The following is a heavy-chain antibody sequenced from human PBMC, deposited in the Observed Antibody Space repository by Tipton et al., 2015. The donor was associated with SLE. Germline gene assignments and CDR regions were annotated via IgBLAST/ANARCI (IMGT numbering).Heavy chain of an antibody. D-gene: IGHD6-19*01. CDR1: GGSISSSRYY. CDR2: IYHSGTA. Sequence: TLSLTCTVSGGSISSSRYYWGWIRQPPGKGLEWIGSIYHSGTAYYNPSLKSRVTISVDTSKNQISLKLSSVTAADTAVYYCARDGKGQWPVDYWGQGTLVTVSS. J-gene: IGHJ4*02. V-gene: IGHV4-39*07. CDR3: ARDGKGQWPVDY.